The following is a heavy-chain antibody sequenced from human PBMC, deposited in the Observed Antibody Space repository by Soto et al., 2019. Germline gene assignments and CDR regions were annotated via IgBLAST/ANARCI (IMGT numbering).Heavy chain of an antibody. CDR3: AKDGPTSTVTRRVVDY. J-gene: IGHJ4*02. V-gene: IGHV3-23*01. D-gene: IGHD4-4*01. CDR2: ISGSGGST. Sequence: GGSLRLSCAASGFTFSSYAMSWVRQAPGKGLEWVSAISGSGGSTYYADSVKGRFTISRDNSKNTLYLQMNSLRAEDTAVYYCAKDGPTSTVTRRVVDYWGQGTLVTVSS. CDR1: GFTFSSYA.